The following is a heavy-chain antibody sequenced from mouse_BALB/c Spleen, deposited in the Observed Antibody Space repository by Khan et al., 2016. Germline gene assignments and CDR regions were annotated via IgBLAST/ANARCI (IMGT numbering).Heavy chain of an antibody. D-gene: IGHD2-14*01. CDR1: GYTFTSYY. V-gene: IGHV1S81*02. J-gene: IGHJ3*01. Sequence: QVQLKQSGAELVKPGASVKLSCKASGYTFTSYYMYWVKQRPGQGLEWIGEINPSNGGTNFNEKFKSKATLTVDKSSSTAYMQLSSLTSEDSAVYYCTRSYYRYLFAYWGQGTLVTVSA. CDR3: TRSYYRYLFAY. CDR2: INPSNGGT.